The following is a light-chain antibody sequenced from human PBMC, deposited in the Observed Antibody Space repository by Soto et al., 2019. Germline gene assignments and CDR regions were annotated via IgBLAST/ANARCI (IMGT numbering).Light chain of an antibody. J-gene: IGKJ1*01. V-gene: IGKV3-20*01. CDR2: RAS. CDR3: QQYGSYWT. Sequence: EIGLTQSPGTLSLSPGERATFSCRASQSVSSSYLAWYQQKPGQAPRLLIYRASSRATGIPDRFSGSGSGTDFTLTISRLEPEDFAVYYCQQYGSYWTFGQGTKVEIK. CDR1: QSVSSSY.